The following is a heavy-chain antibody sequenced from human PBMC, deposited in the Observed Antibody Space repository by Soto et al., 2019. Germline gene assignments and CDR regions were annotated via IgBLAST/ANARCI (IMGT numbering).Heavy chain of an antibody. V-gene: IGHV3-23*01. CDR1: GFTFSSYA. D-gene: IGHD6-19*01. CDR3: AKGGRQWLVTSDFNY. J-gene: IGHJ4*02. Sequence: PGGSLRLSCAASGFTFSSYAMTWVRQAPGKGLEWVSTVSGSGGSTYYADSVKGRFTISRDNSKNTLYLQMDSLRADDTAVYYCAKGGRQWLVTSDFNYWGQGALVTVSS. CDR2: VSGSGGST.